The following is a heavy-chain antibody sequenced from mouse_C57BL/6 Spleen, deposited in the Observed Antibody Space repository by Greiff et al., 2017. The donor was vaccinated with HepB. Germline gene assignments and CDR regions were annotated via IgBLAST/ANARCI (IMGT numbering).Heavy chain of an antibody. CDR1: GYTFTSYW. D-gene: IGHD3-3*01. V-gene: IGHV1-64*01. Sequence: QVQLQQSGAELVKPGASVKLSCKASGYTFTSYWMHWVKQRPGQGLEWIGMIHPNSGSTNYNEKFKSKATLTVDKSSSTAYMQLSSLTSEDSAVYDCARARDYPGFAYWGQGTLVTVSA. J-gene: IGHJ3*01. CDR2: IHPNSGST. CDR3: ARARDYPGFAY.